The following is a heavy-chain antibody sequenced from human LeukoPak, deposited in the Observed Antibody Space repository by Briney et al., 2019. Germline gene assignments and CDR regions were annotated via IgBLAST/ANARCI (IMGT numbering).Heavy chain of an antibody. Sequence: SETLSLTCTVSGDSINAYYWGWIRQPRGKGLEWIGYISFSGTTKYNPSLESRVTISADTSKNQFSLKLSSVTAADTAVYYCARRRAEGGSNGHYNWFDPWGQGILVTVSS. CDR1: GDSINAYY. CDR2: ISFSGTT. CDR3: ARRRAEGGSNGHYNWFDP. D-gene: IGHD6-13*01. J-gene: IGHJ5*02. V-gene: IGHV4-59*08.